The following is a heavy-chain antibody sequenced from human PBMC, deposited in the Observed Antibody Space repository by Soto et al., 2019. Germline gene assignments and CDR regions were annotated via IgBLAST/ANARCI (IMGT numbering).Heavy chain of an antibody. D-gene: IGHD3-22*01. V-gene: IGHV3-21*01. J-gene: IGHJ4*02. Sequence: PGGSLRLSCAASGFTFSWYTMNWVRQAPGKGLEWVSSISASSTYIYYADSVKGRFAISRDNAKKSLWLQMNGLRAEDTAVYYCVPYYFESLDYWGQGALVTVSS. CDR2: ISASSTYI. CDR1: GFTFSWYT. CDR3: VPYYFESLDY.